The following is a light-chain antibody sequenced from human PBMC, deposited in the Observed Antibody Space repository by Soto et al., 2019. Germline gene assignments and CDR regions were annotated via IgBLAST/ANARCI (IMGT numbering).Light chain of an antibody. J-gene: IGKJ4*01. CDR1: QGVRSD. V-gene: IGKV3-15*01. CDR2: GAS. CDR3: QQDSKWPLT. Sequence: EIAMTQSPDTLSVSPGDRATLSCRASQGVRSDLAWYQQKAGQSPRLLIYGASTRAAETPARFSGSGSETEFTLTISSLQSEDFAVYYCQQDSKWPLTFGGGTKVDIK.